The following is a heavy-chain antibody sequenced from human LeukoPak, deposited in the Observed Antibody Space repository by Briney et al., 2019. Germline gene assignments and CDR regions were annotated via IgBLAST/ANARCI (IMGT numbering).Heavy chain of an antibody. V-gene: IGHV4-39*01. J-gene: IGHJ4*02. CDR1: GGSISGSSYY. Sequence: RPSETLSLTCTVSGGSISGSSYYWVWLRQPQGKGLVWSGSIYYTGSTYYNPSRKSRDTISEHTSKTQFSLKLTSEAAADTAVYFCARHGFGGGTMNYWGEGSLVTVSS. CDR3: ARHGFGGGTMNY. CDR2: IYYTGST. D-gene: IGHD3-16*01.